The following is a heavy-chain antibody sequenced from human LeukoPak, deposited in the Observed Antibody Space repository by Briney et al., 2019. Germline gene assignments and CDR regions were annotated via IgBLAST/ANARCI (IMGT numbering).Heavy chain of an antibody. Sequence: GGSLRLSCAASGFTFDDYGMSWVRQAPGKGLEWVSXXNWNGGSTGYADSVKGRFTISRDNAKNSLYLQMNSLRAEDTAVYYCTKEGGDDFWSGYFDYWGQGTLVTVSS. CDR2: XNWNGGST. CDR3: TKEGGDDFWSGYFDY. CDR1: GFTFDDYG. D-gene: IGHD3-3*01. J-gene: IGHJ4*02. V-gene: IGHV3-20*04.